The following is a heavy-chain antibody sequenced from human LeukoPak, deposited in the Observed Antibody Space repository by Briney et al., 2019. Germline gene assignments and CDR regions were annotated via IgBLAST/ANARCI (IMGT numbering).Heavy chain of an antibody. V-gene: IGHV3-7*01. CDR2: IKQDGSEK. J-gene: IGHJ4*02. CDR3: VRDCGSYRPIDY. D-gene: IGHD1-26*01. Sequence: GGSLRLSCAASGFTFSSYWMSWVRQAPGKGLEWVANIKQDGSEKYYVDSVKGRFTISRDNAKNSLYLQMNSPRAEDTAVYYCVRDCGSYRPIDYWGQGTLVTVSS. CDR1: GFTFSSYW.